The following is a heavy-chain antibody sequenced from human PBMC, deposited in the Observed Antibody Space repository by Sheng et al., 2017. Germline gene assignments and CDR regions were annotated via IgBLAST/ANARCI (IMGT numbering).Heavy chain of an antibody. CDR3: TRLTMNDAFDL. CDR2: SRNKANSYTT. V-gene: IGHV3-72*01. Sequence: EVQLVESGGGLVQPGGSLRLSCAASGFTFSDHYIDWVRQAPGKGLEWVGRSRNKANSYTTEYAASVKGRFTISRDDSKNSLYLQMNSLKTEDTAVYYCTRLTMNDAFDLWGQGTMITVSS. J-gene: IGHJ3*01. D-gene: IGHD3-22*01. CDR1: GFTFSDHY.